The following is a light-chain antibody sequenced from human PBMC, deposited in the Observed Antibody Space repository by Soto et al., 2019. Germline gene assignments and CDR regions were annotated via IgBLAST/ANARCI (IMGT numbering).Light chain of an antibody. CDR3: QKYNSAPWT. CDR2: DAS. CDR1: QSVSSY. Sequence: EIVLTQSPATLSLSPGERATLSCRASQSVSSYLAWYQQKPGQAPRLLIYDASNRATGIPARFSGSGSGTDFTLTISSLEPEDGATYCCQKYNSAPWTFGQGTKVDIK. J-gene: IGKJ1*01. V-gene: IGKV3-11*01.